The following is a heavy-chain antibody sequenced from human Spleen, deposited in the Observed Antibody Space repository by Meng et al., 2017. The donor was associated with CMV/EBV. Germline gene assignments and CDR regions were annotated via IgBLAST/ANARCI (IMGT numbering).Heavy chain of an antibody. V-gene: IGHV3-9*01. J-gene: IGHJ6*02. CDR3: AKSHSSTSCGRCDYYYYGMDV. Sequence: GGSLRLSCAASGFTFDDYAMHWVRQAPGKGLEWVSGISWNSGSIGYADSVKGRFTISRDNAKNSLYLQMNSLRAEDTALYYCAKSHSSTSCGRCDYYYYGMDVWGQGTTVTVSS. D-gene: IGHD2-2*01. CDR2: ISWNSGSI. CDR1: GFTFDDYA.